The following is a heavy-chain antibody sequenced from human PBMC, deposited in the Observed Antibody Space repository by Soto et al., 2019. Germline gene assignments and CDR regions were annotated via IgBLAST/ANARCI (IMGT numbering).Heavy chain of an antibody. Sequence: GGSLRLSCAASGFTFSDYYMSWIRQAPGKGLEWVSYISSSGSTIYYADSVKGRFTISRDNAKNSLYLQMNSLRAEDTAVYYCATLPDIVVVVAATPGDGPVFDPWGQGTLVTVSS. J-gene: IGHJ5*02. CDR2: ISSSGSTI. CDR1: GFTFSDYY. V-gene: IGHV3-11*01. CDR3: ATLPDIVVVVAATPGDGPVFDP. D-gene: IGHD2-15*01.